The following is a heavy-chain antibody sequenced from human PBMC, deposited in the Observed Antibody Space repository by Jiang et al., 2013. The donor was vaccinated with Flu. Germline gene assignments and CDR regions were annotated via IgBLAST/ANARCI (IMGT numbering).Heavy chain of an antibody. Sequence: EWIGESTIIWEHQLQPVPSKSRVTMSVDKSKNQFSLNLSSVTAADTAVYYCARGRRDGYNYAPYNWFDPWGQGTLVTVSS. J-gene: IGHJ5*02. CDR3: ARGRRDGYNYAPYNWFDP. CDR2: STIIWEH. V-gene: IGHV4-4*02. D-gene: IGHD5-24*01.